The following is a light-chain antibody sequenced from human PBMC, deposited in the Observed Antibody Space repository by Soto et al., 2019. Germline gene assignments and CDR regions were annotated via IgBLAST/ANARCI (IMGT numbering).Light chain of an antibody. Sequence: ETVLTQSPATLSLSPGDRATLSCRASESVRSYLAWYQQKPGQAPRLLIYNASKRATGIPARFSGSGSGTDFTLTVSSLEPEDFAIYYCQPPTDSEFTFGPGTRVDIK. CDR3: QPPTDSEFT. CDR2: NAS. V-gene: IGKV3-11*01. J-gene: IGKJ3*01. CDR1: ESVRSY.